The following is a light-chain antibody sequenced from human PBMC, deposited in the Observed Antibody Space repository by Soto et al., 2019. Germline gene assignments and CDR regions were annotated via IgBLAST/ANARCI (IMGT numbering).Light chain of an antibody. CDR2: AAS. J-gene: IGKJ2*01. V-gene: IGKV1-39*01. CDR1: HNISSH. CDR3: HQSYSNPYT. Sequence: DIQMTQSPSSLSAFIGDRVTITCRTSHNISSHLNWYHQKPGKAPNLLIYAASSLQSVVTSGFSGSGSGTYFTLTITSLQPDDFATYYYHQSYSNPYTFCQGYTLQIK.